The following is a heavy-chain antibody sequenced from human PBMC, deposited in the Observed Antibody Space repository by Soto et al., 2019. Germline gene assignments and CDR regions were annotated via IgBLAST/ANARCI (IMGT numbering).Heavy chain of an antibody. Sequence: QVQLVQSGAEVKKPGASVKVSCKASGYTFTSYAMHWVRQAPGQRLEWMGWINAGNGNTKYSQKFQGRVTITRDTSASTAYMELSSLRSEDTAVYYCARSYSSGWWNFDYWGQGTLVTDSS. CDR2: INAGNGNT. J-gene: IGHJ4*02. D-gene: IGHD6-19*01. CDR1: GYTFTSYA. V-gene: IGHV1-3*01. CDR3: ARSYSSGWWNFDY.